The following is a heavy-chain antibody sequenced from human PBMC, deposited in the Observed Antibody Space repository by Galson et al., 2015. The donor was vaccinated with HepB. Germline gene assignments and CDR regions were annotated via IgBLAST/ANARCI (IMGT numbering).Heavy chain of an antibody. CDR1: GVSISSSNW. D-gene: IGHD2-15*01. Sequence: ETLSLTCTVSGVSISSSNWWIWVRQPPGKGLEWIGEVYHTGHTNYNPSLKSRVTVSVDKSKNQFSLRLSSVTAADTAVYYCASKTLAADFWGQGSLVTVSS. CDR3: ASKTLAADF. CDR2: VYHTGHT. V-gene: IGHV4-4*02. J-gene: IGHJ4*02.